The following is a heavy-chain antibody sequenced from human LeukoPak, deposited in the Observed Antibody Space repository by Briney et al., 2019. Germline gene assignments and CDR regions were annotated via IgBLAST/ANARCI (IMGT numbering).Heavy chain of an antibody. Sequence: SGGSLRLSCAASGFTFSSYAMHWVRQAPGKGLEWVSVIYSGGSTYYADSVKGRFTISRDNSKNTLYLQMNSLRAEDTAVYYCARVGYDSSGYYWWFDPWGQGTLVTVSS. CDR2: IYSGGST. CDR3: ARVGYDSSGYYWWFDP. J-gene: IGHJ5*02. CDR1: GFTFSSYA. V-gene: IGHV3-53*01. D-gene: IGHD3-22*01.